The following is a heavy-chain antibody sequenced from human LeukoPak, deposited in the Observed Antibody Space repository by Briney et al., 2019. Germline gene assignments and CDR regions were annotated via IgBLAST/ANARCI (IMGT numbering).Heavy chain of an antibody. D-gene: IGHD2-21*01. CDR1: GYSFTTHW. J-gene: IGHJ4*02. Sequence: GESLKISCKVFGYSFTTHWIGWVRQMPGKGLEWMAIINPGDSDNRYSPSFQGQVTISADKSINTAYLQWSSLKASDTAIYYCARRRAAYGDYFDQWGQGTLVTVSS. CDR3: ARRRAAYGDYFDQ. V-gene: IGHV5-51*01. CDR2: INPGDSDN.